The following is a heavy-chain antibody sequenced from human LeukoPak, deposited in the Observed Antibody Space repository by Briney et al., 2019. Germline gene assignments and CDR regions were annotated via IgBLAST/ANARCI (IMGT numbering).Heavy chain of an antibody. V-gene: IGHV3-11*05. CDR3: TRERRGSYYAFES. D-gene: IGHD3-16*01. Sequence: GGSLRLSCAASGFGFSDYSISWIRQSPGKGPEWISYVMSGRGSTNYADSVKGRFTISRDNAKNPVALQLDGLRADDTAVYFCTRERRGSYYAFESWGQGTLVTVSS. CDR1: GFGFSDYS. J-gene: IGHJ4*02. CDR2: VMSGRGST.